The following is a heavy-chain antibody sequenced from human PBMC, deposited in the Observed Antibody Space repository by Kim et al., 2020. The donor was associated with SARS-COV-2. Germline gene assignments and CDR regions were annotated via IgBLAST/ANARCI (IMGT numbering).Heavy chain of an antibody. CDR1: GFTFSSYG. D-gene: IGHD6-19*01. V-gene: IGHV3-30*18. J-gene: IGHJ6*02. CDR2: ISYDGSNK. Sequence: GGSLRLSCAASGFTFSSYGMHWVRQAPGKGLEWVAVISYDGSNKYYADSVKSRFTISRDNSKNTLYLQMNSLRAEDTAVYYCAKELPPGYSSGWSYYYYGMDVWGQGTTVTVS. CDR3: AKELPPGYSSGWSYYYYGMDV.